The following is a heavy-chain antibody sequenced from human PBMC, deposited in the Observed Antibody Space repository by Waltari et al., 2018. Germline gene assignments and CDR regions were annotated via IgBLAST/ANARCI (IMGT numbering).Heavy chain of an antibody. Sequence: QLQLQESGPGLVKPSETLSLTCTVSGGSISSSSYYWGWIRQPPGKGLEWIGSIYYSGSTYYNPALKSRVTISVDTSKNQFSLKLSSVTAADTAVYYCARAPGGSPEDYWGQGTLVTVSS. J-gene: IGHJ4*02. CDR2: IYYSGST. CDR1: GGSISSSSYY. D-gene: IGHD3-16*01. CDR3: ARAPGGSPEDY. V-gene: IGHV4-39*07.